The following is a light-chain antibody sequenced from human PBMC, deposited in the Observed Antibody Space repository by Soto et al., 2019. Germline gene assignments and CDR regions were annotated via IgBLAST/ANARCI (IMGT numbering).Light chain of an antibody. J-gene: IGKJ1*01. CDR1: QTISSW. V-gene: IGKV1-5*03. CDR3: QHYNSYSEA. Sequence: DIQMTQSPSTLSGSVGDRVTITCRASQTISSWLAWYQQKPVKAPKLLIDKASTLKSGVPSRFSGSGSGTEFTLTISSLQHDDFATYYYQHYNSYSEAFGQGNKVELK. CDR2: KAS.